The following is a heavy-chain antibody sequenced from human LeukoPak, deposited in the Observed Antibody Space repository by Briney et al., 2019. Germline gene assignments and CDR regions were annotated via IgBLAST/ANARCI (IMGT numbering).Heavy chain of an antibody. Sequence: PGESLRLSCAASGFTFSSYGMHWVRQAPGKGLEWVAVISYDGSNKYYADSVKGRFTISRDNSKNTLYLQMNSLRAEDTAVYYCAKDNPDYSGSYGYWGQGTLVTVSS. J-gene: IGHJ4*02. CDR1: GFTFSSYG. V-gene: IGHV3-30*18. CDR2: ISYDGSNK. D-gene: IGHD1-26*01. CDR3: AKDNPDYSGSYGY.